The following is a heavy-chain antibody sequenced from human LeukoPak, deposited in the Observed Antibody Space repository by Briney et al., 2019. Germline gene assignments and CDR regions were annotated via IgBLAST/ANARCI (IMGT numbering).Heavy chain of an antibody. CDR2: IYRDDDK. CDR3: AHSDNDYGEY. CDR1: GFSLSTSGVG. Sequence: ESGPTLVKPTQTLTLTCTFSGFSLSTSGVGVGWIRQPPGKALEWLARIYRDDDKCYSPSLKTRLTITKDTSKNQVVLTMTNMDPVNTAPDYSAHSDNDYGEYRGQGKLVTVSS. J-gene: IGHJ4*02. D-gene: IGHD5-24*01. V-gene: IGHV2-5*02.